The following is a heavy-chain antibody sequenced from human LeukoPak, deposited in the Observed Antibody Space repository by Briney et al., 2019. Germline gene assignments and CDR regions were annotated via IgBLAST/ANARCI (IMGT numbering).Heavy chain of an antibody. D-gene: IGHD3-9*01. J-gene: IGHJ4*02. CDR2: IKADGSST. V-gene: IGHV3-74*01. Sequence: PAESLRLSCAASGFSISTYWMHWVRQPPGKGLVWVSRIKADGSSTTYADYVKGRFTISRDYAKNTLYLQMNSLRGEDTAVYYCATGPRDIPNCWGQGTQVTVSS. CDR3: ATGPRDIPNC. CDR1: GFSISTYW.